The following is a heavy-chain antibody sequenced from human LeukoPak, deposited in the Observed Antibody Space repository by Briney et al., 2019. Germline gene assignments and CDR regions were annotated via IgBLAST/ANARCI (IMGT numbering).Heavy chain of an antibody. D-gene: IGHD2-2*01. CDR1: GGSFSGYY. CDR3: ARGSSWFDP. Sequence: SETLSLTCAVYGGSFSGYYWSWIRQPPGKGLEWIGEINHSGSTNYNPSLKSRVTISVDTSKNQFSLKLSSVTAVDTAVYYCARGSSWFDPWGQGTLVTVSS. J-gene: IGHJ5*02. V-gene: IGHV4-34*01. CDR2: INHSGST.